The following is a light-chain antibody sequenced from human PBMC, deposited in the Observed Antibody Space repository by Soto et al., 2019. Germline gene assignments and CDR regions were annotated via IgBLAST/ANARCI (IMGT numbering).Light chain of an antibody. J-gene: IGKJ4*01. CDR1: QSLSTW. CDR3: QQYNAYPLT. Sequence: DIQMTQSPSTLSASVGDRVTITCRASQSLSTWLAWYQQKPGKAPKLLIYKASNLEGGVPSRFSGRGSGTEFTITISGLQPDDFATYYCQQYNAYPLTFGGGTQVEIK. CDR2: KAS. V-gene: IGKV1-5*03.